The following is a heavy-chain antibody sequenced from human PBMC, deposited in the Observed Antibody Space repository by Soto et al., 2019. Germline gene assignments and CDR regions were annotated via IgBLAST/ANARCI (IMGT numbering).Heavy chain of an antibody. CDR2: INPNRGST. CDR1: GYTFTHDY. J-gene: IGHJ4*02. V-gene: IGHV1-46*01. CDR3: ATSVNSAVAFDY. Sequence: GASVKFSCKASGYTFTHDYMPWVRQAPGQGLECMGIINPNRGSTTYAQRFRAGFTMTRDTSTSTVYMELSSLRSEDSAVYYCATSVNSAVAFDYWGQGTLVTSPQ. D-gene: IGHD5-18*01.